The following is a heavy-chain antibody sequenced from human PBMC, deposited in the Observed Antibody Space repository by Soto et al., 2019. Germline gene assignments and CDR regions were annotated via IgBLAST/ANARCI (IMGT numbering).Heavy chain of an antibody. V-gene: IGHV3-74*01. CDR1: GFTFSGYW. J-gene: IGHJ4*02. CDR3: VRRGASSAWYPY. Sequence: HPGGSLRLSCATSGFTFSGYWMDWVRQLPGKGLVWVSRINPGGSNTAYADSVKGRFTISRDNAKNTLYLQMNSLRADDSAVYYCVRRGASSAWYPYWGQGALVTVSS. D-gene: IGHD6-19*01. CDR2: INPGGSNT.